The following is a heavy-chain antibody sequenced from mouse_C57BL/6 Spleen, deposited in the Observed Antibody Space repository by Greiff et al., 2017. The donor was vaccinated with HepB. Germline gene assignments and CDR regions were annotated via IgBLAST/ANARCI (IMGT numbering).Heavy chain of an antibody. J-gene: IGHJ4*01. CDR2: IYPGNSDT. V-gene: IGHV1-5*01. D-gene: IGHD2-5*01. CDR3: TPYSKGMDY. Sequence: DVKVEESGTVLARPGASVKMSCKTSGYTFTRYWMHWVQQRPGTGLEWIGAIYPGNSDTSYNQKFKGKAKLTAVTSASTAYMELSSLTNEDSAVYYCTPYSKGMDYWGQGTSVTVSS. CDR1: GYTFTRYW.